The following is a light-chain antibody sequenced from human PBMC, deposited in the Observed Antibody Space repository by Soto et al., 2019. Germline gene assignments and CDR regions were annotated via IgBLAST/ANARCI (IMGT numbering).Light chain of an antibody. V-gene: IGKV1-39*01. CDR3: QQTDSSPYT. J-gene: IGKJ2*01. Sequence: DIQMTQSPPTLSASVGDSVTITCRASQKISTYLSWFKQRPGRAPDLLIFAASILHSGVPSRFSGSGSATHFTLTITGLQPEDFATYYCQQTDSSPYTFGQGTKLEI. CDR1: QKISTY. CDR2: AAS.